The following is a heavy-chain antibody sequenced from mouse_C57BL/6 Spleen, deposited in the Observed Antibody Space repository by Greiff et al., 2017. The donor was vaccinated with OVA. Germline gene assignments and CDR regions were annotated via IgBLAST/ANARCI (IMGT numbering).Heavy chain of an antibody. V-gene: IGHV10-1*01. Sequence: EVKLMESGGGLVQPKGSLKLSCAASGFSFNTYAMNWVRQAPGKGLEWVARIRSKSNNYATYYADSVKDRFTISRDDSESMLYLQMNNLTAEDAAMYYCVRHDGYYGSGGAMDYWGQGTSVTVSS. CDR2: IRSKSNNYAT. CDR1: GFSFNTYA. J-gene: IGHJ4*01. CDR3: VRHDGYYGSGGAMDY. D-gene: IGHD1-1*01.